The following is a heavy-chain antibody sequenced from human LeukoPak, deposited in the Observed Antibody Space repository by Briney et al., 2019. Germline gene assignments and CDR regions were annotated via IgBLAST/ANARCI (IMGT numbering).Heavy chain of an antibody. CDR3: AKGSAGSRPYYFDY. D-gene: IGHD2-15*01. Sequence: GGSLRLSCAAPGFTFNNYWMHWVRRAPGKGLVWVSVINTDGSDTNNADSVNGRFTISRDNAKNTLYLQMNSLRAEDTAVYYCAKGSAGSRPYYFDYWGQGTLVTVSS. J-gene: IGHJ4*02. V-gene: IGHV3-74*01. CDR2: INTDGSDT. CDR1: GFTFNNYW.